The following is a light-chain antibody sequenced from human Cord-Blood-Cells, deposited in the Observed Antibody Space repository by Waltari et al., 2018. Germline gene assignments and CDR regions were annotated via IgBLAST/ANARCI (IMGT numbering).Light chain of an antibody. CDR2: AAS. CDR3: QQLNSYPHS. CDR1: QGISSY. V-gene: IGKV1-9*01. J-gene: IGKJ2*03. Sequence: IQLTQSPSFLSASVGHRLTITCRASQGISSYLAWYQQKPGKAPKLLIYAASTLQSGVPSRFSGSGSGTEFTLTISSLQPEDFATYYCQQLNSYPHSFGQGTKLEIK.